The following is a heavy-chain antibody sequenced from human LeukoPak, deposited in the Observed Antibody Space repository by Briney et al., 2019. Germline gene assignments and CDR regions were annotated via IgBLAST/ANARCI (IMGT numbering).Heavy chain of an antibody. J-gene: IGHJ4*02. CDR1: GFTFSATN. Sequence: PGGSLRFSCAASGFTFSATNMNWVRQAPEKGLEWVSSISSGSSAIYYADSVRGRFTISRDDAKKSLYLQMNSLRDEDTAVYYCARGDGWFGELSNFDYWGQGTLVTVSS. V-gene: IGHV3-48*02. CDR3: ARGDGWFGELSNFDY. CDR2: ISSGSSAI. D-gene: IGHD3-10*01.